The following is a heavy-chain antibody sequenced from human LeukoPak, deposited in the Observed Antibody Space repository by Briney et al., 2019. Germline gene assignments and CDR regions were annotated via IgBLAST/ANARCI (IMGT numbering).Heavy chain of an antibody. CDR3: ASSPIFGVVISFDYYYYMDV. CDR1: GYTFTSYY. D-gene: IGHD3-3*01. CDR2: INPSGGST. Sequence: ASVKVSCKASGYTFTSYYMHWVRQAPGQGLEWMGIINPSGGSTSYAQKFQGRVTMTRDMSTSTVYMELSSLRSEDTAVYYCASSPIFGVVISFDYYYYMDVWGKGTTVTVSS. V-gene: IGHV1-46*01. J-gene: IGHJ6*03.